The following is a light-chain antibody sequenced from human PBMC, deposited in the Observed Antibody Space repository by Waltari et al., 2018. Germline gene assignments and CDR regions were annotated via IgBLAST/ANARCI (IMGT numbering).Light chain of an antibody. V-gene: IGKV4-1*01. CDR1: QSVLYSSNNKNY. CDR2: RAS. J-gene: IGKJ2*01. CDR3: QEYYSTPLT. Sequence: DIVMTQSPDSLAVSLGERATIPCKSSQSVLYSSNNKNYLAWYQQKPGQPPKLLISRASTRESGVPDRFSGSGSGTDFTLTISSLQAEDVAVYYCQEYYSTPLTFGQGTKLEIK.